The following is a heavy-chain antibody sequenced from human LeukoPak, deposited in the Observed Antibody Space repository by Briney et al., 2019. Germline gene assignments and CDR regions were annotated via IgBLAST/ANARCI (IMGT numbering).Heavy chain of an antibody. CDR2: ISGSSSYI. CDR3: AKRLFDY. Sequence: GGSLRLSCAASGFTFSSYSMNWVRQAPGKGLEWVSSISGSSSYIYYTDSVKGRFTISRDNAKNSLYLQMNSLRAEDTAVYYCAKRLFDYWGQGTLVTVSS. J-gene: IGHJ4*02. V-gene: IGHV3-21*04. CDR1: GFTFSSYS.